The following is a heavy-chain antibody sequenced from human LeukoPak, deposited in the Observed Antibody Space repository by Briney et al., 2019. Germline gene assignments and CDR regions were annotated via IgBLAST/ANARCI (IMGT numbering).Heavy chain of an antibody. CDR1: GYSFTSYW. D-gene: IGHD4-17*01. Sequence: KPGESLKISCKGSGYSFTSYWIGWVRQMPGKGLEWMGIIYPGDSDTRYSPSFQGQVTISADKSISTAYLQWSSLKASDTAIYYCARRGGTTVQQWDYYYYYMDVWGKGTTVTVSS. V-gene: IGHV5-51*01. CDR2: IYPGDSDT. J-gene: IGHJ6*03. CDR3: ARRGGTTVQQWDYYYYYMDV.